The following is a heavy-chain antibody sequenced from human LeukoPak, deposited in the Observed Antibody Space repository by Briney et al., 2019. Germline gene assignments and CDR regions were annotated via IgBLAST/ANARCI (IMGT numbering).Heavy chain of an antibody. D-gene: IGHD6-19*01. CDR3: ARIIAVAGTGDAFDI. CDR1: GYSISSGYY. J-gene: IGHJ3*02. CDR2: IYHSGST. Sequence: SETLSLTCTVSGYSISSGYYWGWIRQPPGKGLEWIGSIYHSGSTYYNPSLKSRVTISVDTSKNQFSLKLSSVTAADTAVYYCARIIAVAGTGDAFDIWGQGTMVTVSS. V-gene: IGHV4-38-2*02.